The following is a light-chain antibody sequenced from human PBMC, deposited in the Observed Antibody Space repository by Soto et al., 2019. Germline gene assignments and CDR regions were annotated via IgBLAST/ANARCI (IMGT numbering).Light chain of an antibody. CDR1: QSINSW. Sequence: DIQMTQSPSTLSAFVGDRVTITCRASQSINSWLAWYQQQPGKAPNLLIYKASNLERGAPSRFSGSGSGTEFTLTISRLQPDDFATYYFQQDHRSPVPIGAGTKVEIK. V-gene: IGKV1-5*03. CDR3: QQDHRSPVP. CDR2: KAS. J-gene: IGKJ4*01.